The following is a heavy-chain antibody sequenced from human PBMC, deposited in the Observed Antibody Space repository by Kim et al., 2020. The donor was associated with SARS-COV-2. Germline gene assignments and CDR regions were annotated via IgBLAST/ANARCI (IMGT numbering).Heavy chain of an antibody. J-gene: IGHJ6*02. D-gene: IGHD1-26*01. V-gene: IGHV4-34*01. Sequence: SETLSLTCAVYGGSFSGFYWSWVRQPPGKGLECIGEITPSGSTSYNPSLESRVTISIDTSKKQLSLKLTSVTAADTAVYYCARVWDGCGQGTSVTAS. CDR3: ARVWDG. CDR1: GGSFSGFY. CDR2: ITPSGST.